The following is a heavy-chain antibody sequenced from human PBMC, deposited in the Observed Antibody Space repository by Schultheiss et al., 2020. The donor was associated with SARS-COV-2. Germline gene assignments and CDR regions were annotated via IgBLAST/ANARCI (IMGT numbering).Heavy chain of an antibody. D-gene: IGHD3-3*01. CDR1: GGSISSGDYY. V-gene: IGHV4-30-4*01. CDR3: ARVPYDFWSGYYTDDDY. Sequence: SETLSLTCTVSGGSISSGDYYWSWIRQPPGKGLEWIGYIYYSGSTYYNPSLKSRVTISVDTSKNQFSLKLSSVTAADTAVYYCARVPYDFWSGYYTDDDYWGQGTLVTVSS. CDR2: IYYSGST. J-gene: IGHJ4*02.